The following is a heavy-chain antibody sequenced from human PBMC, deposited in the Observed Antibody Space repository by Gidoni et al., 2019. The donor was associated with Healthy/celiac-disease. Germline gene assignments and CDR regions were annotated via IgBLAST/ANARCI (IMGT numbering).Heavy chain of an antibody. V-gene: IGHV3-30-3*01. CDR3: ARDLPPGGYSGYGNFGY. CDR2: ISYDGSNK. J-gene: IGHJ4*02. CDR1: GFTFSSYA. Sequence: QVQLVESGGGVVQPGRSLRLSCAASGFTFSSYAMHWVRQAPGKGLEWVAVISYDGSNKYYADSVKGRFTISRYNSKNTLYLQMNSLRAEDTAVYYCARDLPPGGYSGYGNFGYWGQGTLVTVSS. D-gene: IGHD5-12*01.